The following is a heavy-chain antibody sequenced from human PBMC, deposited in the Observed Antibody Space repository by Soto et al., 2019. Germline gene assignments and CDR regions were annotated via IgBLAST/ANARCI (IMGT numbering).Heavy chain of an antibody. D-gene: IGHD2-21*01. CDR1: GFSISSYY. V-gene: IGHV3-53*02. CDR2: TFRGGNT. Sequence: ELQLVETGGGLIQTGGSLRLSCAASGFSISSYYIAWVRQPPGKGLEWVSTTFRGGNTEYAASVKGRCSISRDNYKNTLYIQMDNLRVEDTAVYYCARKPPSAIQGWAFGMDVWGQGTTVSVSS. J-gene: IGHJ6*02. CDR3: ARKPPSAIQGWAFGMDV.